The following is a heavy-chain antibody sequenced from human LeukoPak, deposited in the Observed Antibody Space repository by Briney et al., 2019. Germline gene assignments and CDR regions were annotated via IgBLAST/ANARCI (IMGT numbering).Heavy chain of an antibody. CDR2: INAGTGNT. J-gene: IGHJ3*02. V-gene: IGHV1-3*03. Sequence: ASVKVSCKASGYIFISYAMHWVRQAPGQRLEWMGSINAGTGNTKYSQEFQGRVTITRDTSASTAYMELSSLRSEDTAVYYCARDGVPDVVAVADDPAPTGAFDIWGQGTMVTVSS. D-gene: IGHD6-19*01. CDR1: GYIFISYA. CDR3: ARDGVPDVVAVADDPAPTGAFDI.